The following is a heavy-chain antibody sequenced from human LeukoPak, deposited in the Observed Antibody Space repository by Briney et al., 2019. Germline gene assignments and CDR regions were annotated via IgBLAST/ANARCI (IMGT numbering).Heavy chain of an antibody. CDR3: ASSFRGYGYYRFDY. V-gene: IGHV4-59*01. Sequence: PSETLSLTCTVSGGSISSYYWSWIRQAPGKGLEWIGYIYYSGSTNYNPSLKSRVIISVDTSKNQFSLKLSSVTAADTAVYYCASSFRGYGYYRFDYWGQGTLVTVSS. J-gene: IGHJ4*02. D-gene: IGHD5-18*01. CDR2: IYYSGST. CDR1: GGSISSYY.